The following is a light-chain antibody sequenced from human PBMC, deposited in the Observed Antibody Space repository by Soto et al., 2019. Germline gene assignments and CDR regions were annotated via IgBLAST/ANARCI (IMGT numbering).Light chain of an antibody. CDR1: QGISSA. CDR2: DAS. Sequence: AIQLTQSPSSLSASVGDRVTITCRASQGISSALAWYQQKPGKAPKLLIYDASSLESGVPSRFSGSGSWTDFTLTISSLQPEDFATYYCQQFNNYPSLTFGGGTKVEIK. CDR3: QQFNNYPSLT. V-gene: IGKV1D-13*01. J-gene: IGKJ4*01.